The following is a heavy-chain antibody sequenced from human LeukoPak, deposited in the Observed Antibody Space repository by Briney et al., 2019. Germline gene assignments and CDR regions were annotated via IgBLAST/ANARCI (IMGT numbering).Heavy chain of an antibody. CDR1: GGSISSSSYY. J-gene: IGHJ4*02. CDR3: ARGAMVRGVLDY. D-gene: IGHD3-10*01. CDR2: IYTSGST. V-gene: IGHV4-61*02. Sequence: PSETLSLTCTVSGGSISSSSYYWGWIRQPAGKGLEWIGRIYTSGSTNYNPSLKSRVTMSVDTSKNQFSLKLSSVTAADTAVYYCARGAMVRGVLDYWGQGTLVTVSS.